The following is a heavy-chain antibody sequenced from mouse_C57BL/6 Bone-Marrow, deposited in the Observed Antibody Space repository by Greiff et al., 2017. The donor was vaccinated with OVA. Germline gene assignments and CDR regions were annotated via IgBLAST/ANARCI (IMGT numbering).Heavy chain of an antibody. CDR1: GYTFPGSW. D-gene: IGHD2-4*01. CDR2: IFPGSGST. V-gene: IGHV1-9*01. J-gene: IGHJ3*01. CDR3: ARRGYDYDVWFAY. Sequence: QVQLKQSGAELVKPGASVKLSCQATGYTFPGSWIEWVKQRPGQGLEWIGKIFPGSGSTNYNEKFKGKATFTADTSSNTAYMQRSSLTTEDSAIYYGARRGYDYDVWFAYWGQGTLVTVSA.